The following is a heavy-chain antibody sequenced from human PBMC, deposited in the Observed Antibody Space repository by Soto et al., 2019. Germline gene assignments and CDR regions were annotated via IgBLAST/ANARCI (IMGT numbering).Heavy chain of an antibody. Sequence: ASVKVSCKASGGTFSSYAISWVRQAPGQGLEWMGGIIPIFGTANYAQKFQGRVTITADKSTSTAYMELSSLRSEDTAVYYCARNRGPEDYYGMDVWGQGTTVTVSS. D-gene: IGHD1-26*01. V-gene: IGHV1-69*06. J-gene: IGHJ6*02. CDR1: GGTFSSYA. CDR2: IIPIFGTA. CDR3: ARNRGPEDYYGMDV.